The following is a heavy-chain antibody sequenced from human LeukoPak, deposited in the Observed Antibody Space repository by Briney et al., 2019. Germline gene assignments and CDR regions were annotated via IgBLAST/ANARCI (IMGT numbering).Heavy chain of an antibody. D-gene: IGHD1-1*01. CDR1: GDSISSSNW. V-gene: IGHV4-4*02. CDR3: ARVTGTTPFDY. CDR2: ISHSGST. J-gene: IGHJ4*02. Sequence: SGTLSLTCTVSGDSISSSNWWSWVRQPPGKGLWWIGEISHSGSTNYNPSLESRVTMSVDKSKNQFSLRLTSVTAADTAVYFCARVTGTTPFDYWGQGTLVSVSS.